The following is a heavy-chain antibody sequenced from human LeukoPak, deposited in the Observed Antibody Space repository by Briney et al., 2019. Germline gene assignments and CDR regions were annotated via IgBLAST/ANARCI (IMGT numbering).Heavy chain of an antibody. V-gene: IGHV3-23*01. Sequence: GGSLRLSCAASGFTFSSYAMSWVRQAPGKGLEWVSAFSGSGGSTYYADSVKGRFTISRDNSKNTLYLQMNSLRAEDTAVYYCARDHLYYYDSSGYPDYWGQGTLVTVSS. CDR2: FSGSGGST. J-gene: IGHJ4*02. CDR1: GFTFSSYA. CDR3: ARDHLYYYDSSGYPDY. D-gene: IGHD3-22*01.